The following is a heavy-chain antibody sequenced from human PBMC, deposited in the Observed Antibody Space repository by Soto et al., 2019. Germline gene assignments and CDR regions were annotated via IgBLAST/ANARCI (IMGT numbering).Heavy chain of an antibody. CDR3: ARQYYDILTGYEDAFDI. Sequence: QVQLQESGPGLVKPSQTLSHTCTVSGGSIRSGGYYWSWIRQDPGKGVEWIGYIYYSGSTYYNPSLKSRVTISVDTSKNQFSLKLSSVTAADTAVYYCARQYYDILTGYEDAFDIWGQGTMVTVSS. CDR2: IYYSGST. D-gene: IGHD3-9*01. J-gene: IGHJ3*02. CDR1: GGSIRSGGYY. V-gene: IGHV4-31*03.